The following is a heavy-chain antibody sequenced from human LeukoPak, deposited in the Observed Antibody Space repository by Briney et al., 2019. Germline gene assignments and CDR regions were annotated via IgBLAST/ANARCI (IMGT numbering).Heavy chain of an antibody. CDR1: GFTFSSYS. Sequence: PGGSLRLSCAASGFTFSSYSMNWVRQAPGKGLEWVSSISSSSSYIYYADSVKGRFTISRDNAKNSLYLQMNSLRAEDTAVYYCARDRTIFGVVIMDDYWGQGTLVTVSS. J-gene: IGHJ4*02. V-gene: IGHV3-21*01. CDR3: ARDRTIFGVVIMDDY. CDR2: ISSSSSYI. D-gene: IGHD3-3*01.